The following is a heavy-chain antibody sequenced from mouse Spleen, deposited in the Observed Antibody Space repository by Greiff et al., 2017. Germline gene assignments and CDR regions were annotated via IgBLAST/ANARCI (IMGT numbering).Heavy chain of an antibody. V-gene: IGHV1-69*01. Sequence: VQLQQPGAELVMPGASVKLSCKASGYTFTSYWMHWVKQRPGQGLEWIGEIDPSDSYTNYNQKFKGKATLTVDKSSSTAYMQLSSLTSEDSAVYYCARVDYYGSSYGYWGQGTTLTVSS. CDR2: IDPSDSYT. J-gene: IGHJ2*01. CDR3: ARVDYYGSSYGY. CDR1: GYTFTSYW. D-gene: IGHD1-1*01.